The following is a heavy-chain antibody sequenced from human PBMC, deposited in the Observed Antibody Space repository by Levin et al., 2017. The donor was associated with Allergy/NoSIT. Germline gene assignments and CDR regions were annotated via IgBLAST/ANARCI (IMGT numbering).Heavy chain of an antibody. CDR1: GYTFTDYY. J-gene: IGHJ5*02. Sequence: ASVKVSCKASGYTFTDYYIHWVRQAPGQGLEWMGWINPNRGGTNYAQKFQGRVTMTRDTSISTAYMEVSRLRSDDTAVYYCTRDRDRGDYVVLDPWGKGTLVTVSS. V-gene: IGHV1-2*02. CDR2: INPNRGGT. CDR3: TRDRDRGDYVVLDP. D-gene: IGHD4-17*01.